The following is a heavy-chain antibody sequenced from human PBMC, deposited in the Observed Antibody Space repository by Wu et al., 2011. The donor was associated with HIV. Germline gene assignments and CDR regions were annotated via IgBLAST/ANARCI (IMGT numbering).Heavy chain of an antibody. D-gene: IGHD6-19*01. J-gene: IGHJ4*02. Sequence: QVQLVQSGAEVKKPGASVKVSCKASGYTFTSYGISWVRQAPGQGLEWMGWISAYNGDTNYAQKLQGRVTMTTDTSTSTAYMELRSLRSDDTAVYYCARDHGIGSGWSDASYYFDYWGQGTLVTVSS. V-gene: IGHV1-18*01. CDR1: GYTFTSYG. CDR3: ARDHGIGSGWSDASYYFDY. CDR2: ISAYNGDT.